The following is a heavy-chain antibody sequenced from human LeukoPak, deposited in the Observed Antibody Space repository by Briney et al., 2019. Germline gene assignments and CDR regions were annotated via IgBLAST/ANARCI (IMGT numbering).Heavy chain of an antibody. CDR1: GGSISSSNYY. CDR2: IYYSGST. V-gene: IGHV4-39*01. CDR3: ARIQLWDFYFDY. D-gene: IGHD5-18*01. J-gene: IGHJ4*02. Sequence: SETLSLTCTVSGGSISSSNYYWGWIRQPPGKGLEWIGSIYYSGSTYYNPSLKSRVTISVDTSKNQFSLKLSSVTAADTAVYYCARIQLWDFYFDYWGQGTLVTVSS.